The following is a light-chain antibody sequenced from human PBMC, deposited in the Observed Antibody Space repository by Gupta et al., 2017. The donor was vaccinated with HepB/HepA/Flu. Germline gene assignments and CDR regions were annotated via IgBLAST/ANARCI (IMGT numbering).Light chain of an antibody. V-gene: IGLV1-44*01. J-gene: IGLJ3*02. CDR3: ASGDDRRDGPV. CDR1: SSNVGSNT. CDR2: SNR. Sequence: SMLTQPPSASGTPGQRVTISCFGSSSNVGSNTVNWYQHLPGTAPKVLIYSNRERPSGVPDRFSGSKSGTSASLAISGLQSGDEADYYCASGDDRRDGPVFGGGTKVTVL.